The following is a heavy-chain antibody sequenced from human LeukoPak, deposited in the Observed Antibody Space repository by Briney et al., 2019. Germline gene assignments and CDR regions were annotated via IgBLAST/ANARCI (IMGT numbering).Heavy chain of an antibody. CDR3: ARDEQWLVHYYYGMDV. J-gene: IGHJ6*02. D-gene: IGHD6-19*01. CDR2: ISAYNGNT. Sequence: ASVKVSCKASGYTFSSYGISWVRQAPGQGLEWMGWISAYNGNTNYVQKFQGRVTMTTDTSTSTAYMELRSLRSDDTAVYYCARDEQWLVHYYYGMDVWGQGTTVTASS. V-gene: IGHV1-18*01. CDR1: GYTFSSYG.